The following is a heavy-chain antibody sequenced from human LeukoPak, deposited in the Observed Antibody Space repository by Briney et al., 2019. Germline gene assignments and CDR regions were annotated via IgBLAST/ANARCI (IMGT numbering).Heavy chain of an antibody. J-gene: IGHJ4*02. CDR1: GYTFTGYY. CDR2: INPNSGGT. D-gene: IGHD3-22*01. CDR3: ARDYYDSSGYDVNYFDY. V-gene: IGHV1-2*04. Sequence: ASVKVSCKASGYTFTGYYMHWVRQAPGQGLEWMGWINPNSGGTNYAQKFQGWVTMTRDTSISTAYMELSRLRSDDTAVYYCARDYYDSSGYDVNYFDYWGQGTLVTVSP.